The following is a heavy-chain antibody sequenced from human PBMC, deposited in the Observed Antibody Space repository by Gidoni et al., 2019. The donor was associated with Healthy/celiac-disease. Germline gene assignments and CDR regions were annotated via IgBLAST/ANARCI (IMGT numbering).Heavy chain of an antibody. CDR3: ARDSTSAAMSPEYYYYYKDV. Sequence: QVHLVQSGAEVKQPGSSVKVSCKASGGTFSSYAISWVRQAPGQGLEWKGGIIPSFGTANYAQKFQGRVTITADESTSTAYMELSSLRSEDTAVYYCARDSTSAAMSPEYYYYYKDVWGKGTTVTVSS. D-gene: IGHD2-2*01. V-gene: IGHV1-69*01. CDR2: IIPSFGTA. J-gene: IGHJ6*03. CDR1: GGTFSSYA.